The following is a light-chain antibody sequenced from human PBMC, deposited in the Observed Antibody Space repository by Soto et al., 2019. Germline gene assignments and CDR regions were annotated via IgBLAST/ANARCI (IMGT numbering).Light chain of an antibody. Sequence: EIVMTQSPATLSVSPWERATLSCRASQSVSSKLAWYQQKPGQAPRLLIYGASTRATGIPARFSGSGSGTDFTLTISSLQPEDFATYYCLQDYNYPWTFGQGTKVDIK. CDR2: GAS. CDR3: LQDYNYPWT. V-gene: IGKV3-15*01. CDR1: QSVSSK. J-gene: IGKJ1*01.